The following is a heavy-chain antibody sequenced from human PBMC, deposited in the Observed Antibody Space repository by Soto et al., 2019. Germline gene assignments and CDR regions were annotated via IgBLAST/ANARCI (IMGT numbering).Heavy chain of an antibody. CDR1: GYSFTSYW. CDR3: ARQLGHDYINYWFDP. D-gene: IGHD4-4*01. V-gene: IGHV5-51*01. J-gene: IGHJ5*02. Sequence: PGESLKISCKGSGYSFTSYWIAWVRQMPGKGLEWMGISYPGDSGARYSPSFQGQVTISVDKSISTAYLQWSSLKASDTAIYYCARQLGHDYINYWFDPWGQGTLVTVSS. CDR2: SYPGDSGA.